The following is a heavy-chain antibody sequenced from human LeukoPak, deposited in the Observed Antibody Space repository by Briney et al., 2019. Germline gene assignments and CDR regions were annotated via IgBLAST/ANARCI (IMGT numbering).Heavy chain of an antibody. Sequence: PGGSLSHSCAASGFTFSSYWMSWVRQAPGKGLEWVASINQDGNEKSYVDSVKGRFTISRDNAKNSLYLQMNSLRAEDTAMYYCTISNQARDTSGSPGDGYWGQGPLATVSS. V-gene: IGHV3-7*01. CDR2: INQDGNEK. CDR3: TISNQARDTSGSPGDGY. D-gene: IGHD3-22*01. CDR1: GFTFSSYW. J-gene: IGHJ4*01.